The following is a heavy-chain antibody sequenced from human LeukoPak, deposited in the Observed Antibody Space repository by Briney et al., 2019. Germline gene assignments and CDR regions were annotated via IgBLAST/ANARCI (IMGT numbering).Heavy chain of an antibody. CDR3: AREPGYSYGFDAFDI. V-gene: IGHV3-11*04. J-gene: IGHJ3*02. D-gene: IGHD5-18*01. Sequence: PGGSLRLSCAASGFTFSDYYMSWIRQAPGKGLEWVSYISSSGSTIYYADSMKGRFTISRDNAKNSLYLQMNSLRAEDTAVYYCAREPGYSYGFDAFDIWGQGTTVTVSS. CDR2: ISSSGSTI. CDR1: GFTFSDYY.